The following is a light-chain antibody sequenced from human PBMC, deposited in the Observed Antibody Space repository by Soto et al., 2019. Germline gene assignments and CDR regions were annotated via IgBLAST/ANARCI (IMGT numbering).Light chain of an antibody. CDR3: QQYFTSPLN. Sequence: EVVLTQSPATLSLSPGERATLSCRASQTVSSSFLAWYQKKPGQAPRLLIDGVSSRASGIPDRFSGTGSGTDFTLTISSLEPEDFAVYYCQQYFTSPLNFGGGTKVEIK. CDR1: QTVSSSF. CDR2: GVS. J-gene: IGKJ4*01. V-gene: IGKV3-20*01.